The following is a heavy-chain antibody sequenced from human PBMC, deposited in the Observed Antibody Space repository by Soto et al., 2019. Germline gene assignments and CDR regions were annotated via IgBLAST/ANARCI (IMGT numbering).Heavy chain of an antibody. Sequence: PSQTLSLTCAISGDSVSSNSAAWNWIRQSPSRGLEWLGRTYYRSKWYNDYAVSVKSRITINPDTSKNQFSLQLNSVTPEDTAVYYCARDRRLGVLEYCSSTSRHLRSSFDPCGQGTLGTGSS. V-gene: IGHV6-1*01. CDR2: TYYRSKWYN. J-gene: IGHJ5*02. D-gene: IGHD2-2*01. CDR3: ARDRRLGVLEYCSSTSRHLRSSFDP. CDR1: GDSVSSNSAA.